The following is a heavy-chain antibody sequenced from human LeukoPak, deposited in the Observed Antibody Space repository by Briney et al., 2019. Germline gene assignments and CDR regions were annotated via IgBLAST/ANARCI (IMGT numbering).Heavy chain of an antibody. Sequence: PGGSLRLSCAASGFTFSSYGMHWVRQAPGKGLEWVSYISDSGYTIYYADSVKGRFTISRDNAKNSLYLQMNSLRAEDTGVYYCARATRGVASDFDYWGQGTLVTVSS. CDR3: ARATRGVASDFDY. CDR1: GFTFSSYG. D-gene: IGHD2-15*01. CDR2: ISDSGYTI. J-gene: IGHJ4*02. V-gene: IGHV3-48*04.